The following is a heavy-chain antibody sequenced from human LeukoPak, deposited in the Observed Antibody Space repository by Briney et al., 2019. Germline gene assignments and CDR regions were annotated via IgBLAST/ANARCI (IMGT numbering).Heavy chain of an antibody. D-gene: IGHD3-16*02. CDR2: ISNDGRNQ. CDR3: AKALSDFDY. Sequence: GGSLRLSCAVSGFTFNSFGMHWVRQTPGKGLEWVAVISNDGRNQYYADSVKGRFTISRDNFKNTLYLQMDSLRAEDTAMYYCAKALSDFDYWGQGTLVTVSS. CDR1: GFTFNSFG. V-gene: IGHV3-30*18. J-gene: IGHJ4*02.